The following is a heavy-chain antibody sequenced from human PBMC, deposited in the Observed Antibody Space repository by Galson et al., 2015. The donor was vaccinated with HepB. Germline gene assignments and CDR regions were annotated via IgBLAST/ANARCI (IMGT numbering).Heavy chain of an antibody. V-gene: IGHV3-21*01. J-gene: IGHJ4*02. Sequence: SLRLSCATSGFALNTYDMTWVRQAPGKGLEWVSSISTGGGYIYYADSVKGRFTMSRDNAMNSLSLQVDNLRVEDTAVYYCTRDFYSNPDYWGQGTLVTVSS. D-gene: IGHD4-11*01. CDR1: GFALNTYD. CDR3: TRDFYSNPDY. CDR2: ISTGGGYI.